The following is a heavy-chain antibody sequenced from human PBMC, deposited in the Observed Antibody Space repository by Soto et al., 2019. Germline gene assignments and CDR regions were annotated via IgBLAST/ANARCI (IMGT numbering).Heavy chain of an antibody. J-gene: IGHJ6*02. CDR3: ARDGGRDSSGYYSYGMDV. CDR1: GFTFSSYG. CDR2: IWYDGSNK. D-gene: IGHD3-22*01. Sequence: QVQLVESGGGVVQPGRSLRLSCAASGFTFSSYGMHWVRQAPGKGLEWVAVIWYDGSNKYYADSVKGRFTISRDNSKNTLYLQMNSLRAEDTAVYYCARDGGRDSSGYYSYGMDVWGQGTTVTVSS. V-gene: IGHV3-33*01.